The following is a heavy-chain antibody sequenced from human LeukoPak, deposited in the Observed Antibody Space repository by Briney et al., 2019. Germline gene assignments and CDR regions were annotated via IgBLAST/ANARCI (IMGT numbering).Heavy chain of an antibody. D-gene: IGHD3-22*01. Sequence: GGSLRLSCAASGFTFSSYSMNWVRQAPGKGLEWVSSISSSSSYIYYADSVKGRFPISRDNAKNSLYLQMNSLRAEDTAVYYCARLGPLGDYYDSSGYYYPAAFDIWGQGTMVTVSS. CDR2: ISSSSSYI. CDR3: ARLGPLGDYYDSSGYYYPAAFDI. J-gene: IGHJ3*02. CDR1: GFTFSSYS. V-gene: IGHV3-21*01.